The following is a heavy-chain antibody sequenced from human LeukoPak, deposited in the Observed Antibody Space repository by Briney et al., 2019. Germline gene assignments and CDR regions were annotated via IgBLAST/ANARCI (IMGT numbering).Heavy chain of an antibody. Sequence: GGSLRLSCSASGFTFSSYAMHWVRQAPGKGLEYVSAISSNGGSTYYADSVKGRFTISRDNSKNTLYLQMSSLRAEDTAVYYCVEGYVAVAGDGFDYWGQGTLVTVSS. CDR1: GFTFSSYA. CDR2: ISSNGGST. V-gene: IGHV3-64D*06. J-gene: IGHJ4*02. CDR3: VEGYVAVAGDGFDY. D-gene: IGHD6-19*01.